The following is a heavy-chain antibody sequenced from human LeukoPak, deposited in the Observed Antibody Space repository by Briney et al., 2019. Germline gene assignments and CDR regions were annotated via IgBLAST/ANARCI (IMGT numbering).Heavy chain of an antibody. CDR2: ISSSSSYI. J-gene: IGHJ4*01. CDR3: GRDGYSSNRYKYYFDY. V-gene: IGHV3-21*01. Sequence: GGSLRLSCAASGFTFSSYSMNWVRQAPGKGLEWVSSISSSSSYIYYADSVKGRFTISRDNAKNSLYLQMNSLRAEDTAVYYCGRDGYSSNRYKYYFDYWGQGTLVTVSS. CDR1: GFTFSSYS. D-gene: IGHD6-13*01.